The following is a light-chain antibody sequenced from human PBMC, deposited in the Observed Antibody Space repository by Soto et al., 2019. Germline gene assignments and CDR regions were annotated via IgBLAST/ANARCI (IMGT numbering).Light chain of an antibody. CDR1: QNINSQ. J-gene: IGKJ1*01. CDR3: QQSYNIPRT. CDR2: GAF. V-gene: IGKV1-39*01. Sequence: MTQFPPSLSACVEYSFTIPCRASQNINSQLNWYQQKAGRAPQLLIYGAFTLQSGVPSRFSGKGSRTDFTLTISSLQHEDFASYYCQQSYNIPRTFGKATKVYIK.